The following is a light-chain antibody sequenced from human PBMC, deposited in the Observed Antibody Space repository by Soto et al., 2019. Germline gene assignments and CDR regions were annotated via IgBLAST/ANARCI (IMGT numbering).Light chain of an antibody. CDR3: LQHNSYPWT. CDR1: QDIENF. CDR2: TAS. V-gene: IGKV1-17*03. J-gene: IGKJ1*01. Sequence: DIQMTQSPSTMSASVGDRVTITCRASQDIENFLAWFQQKPGKVPTRLVSTASSMQSGVPSRFSGSGSGTEFTLTISSLQPEDFATYYCLQHNSYPWTFAPGTKVEIK.